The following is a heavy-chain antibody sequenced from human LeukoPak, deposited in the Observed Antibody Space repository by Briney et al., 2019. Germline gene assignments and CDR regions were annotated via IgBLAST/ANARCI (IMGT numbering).Heavy chain of an antibody. J-gene: IGHJ3*02. Sequence: SGGSLRLSCAASGLTVSSNYMSWVRQAPGKGLEWVSIIFSGGSTFYGDSVKGRFTVSRDISKNTLYLQMNSLRAEDTAVYYCAGASYVVIAAATAFDIWAKGQWSPSLQ. CDR2: IFSGGST. CDR3: AGASYVVIAAATAFDI. CDR1: GLTVSSNY. V-gene: IGHV3-53*01. D-gene: IGHD2-2*01.